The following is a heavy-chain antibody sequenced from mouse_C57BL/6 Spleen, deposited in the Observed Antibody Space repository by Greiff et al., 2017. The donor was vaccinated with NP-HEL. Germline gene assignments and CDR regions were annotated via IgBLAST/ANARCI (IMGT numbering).Heavy chain of an antibody. V-gene: IGHV2-2*01. CDR2: IWSGGST. D-gene: IGHD1-1*01. J-gene: IGHJ2*01. CDR3: ARGGYYYGSSYVDY. Sequence: VKLVESGPGLVQPSQSLSITCTVSGFSLTSYGVHWVRQSPGKGLEWLGVIWSGGSTDYNAAFISRLSISKDNSKSQVFFKMNSLQADDTAIYYCARGGYYYGSSYVDYWGQGTTLTVSS. CDR1: GFSLTSYG.